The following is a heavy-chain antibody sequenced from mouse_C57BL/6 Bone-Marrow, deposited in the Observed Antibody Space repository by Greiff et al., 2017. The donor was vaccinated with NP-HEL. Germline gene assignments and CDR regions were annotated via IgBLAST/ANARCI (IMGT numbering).Heavy chain of an antibody. CDR1: GYTFTSYW. J-gene: IGHJ1*03. CDR3: ARRYYGSSYCYWYFDV. D-gene: IGHD1-1*01. CDR2: IDPSDSYT. Sequence: QVQLQQPGAELVMPGASVKLSCKASGYTFTSYWMHWVKQRPGQGLEWIGEIDPSDSYTNYNQKFKGKSTLTVDKSSSTAYMQLSSLTSEDSAVYYCARRYYGSSYCYWYFDVWGTGTTVTVSS. V-gene: IGHV1-69*01.